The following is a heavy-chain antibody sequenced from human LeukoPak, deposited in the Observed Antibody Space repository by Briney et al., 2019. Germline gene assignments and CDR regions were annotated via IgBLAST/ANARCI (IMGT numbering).Heavy chain of an antibody. D-gene: IGHD2-2*01. Sequence: PSETLSLTCAVSGGSISSGGYSWSWIRQPPGKGLEWIGYINHSGSTYYNPSLKSRVTISVDRSKNQFSLKLSSVTAADTAVYYCASSSTGYCSSTSCYYYYYGMDVWGKGTTVTVSS. CDR1: GGSISSGGYS. J-gene: IGHJ6*04. CDR2: INHSGST. CDR3: ASSSTGYCSSTSCYYYYYGMDV. V-gene: IGHV4-30-2*01.